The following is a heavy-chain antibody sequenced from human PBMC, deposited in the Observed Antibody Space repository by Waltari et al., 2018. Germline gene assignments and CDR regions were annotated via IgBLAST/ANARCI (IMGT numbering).Heavy chain of an antibody. V-gene: IGHV1-18*04. CDR1: GYTFTNYG. J-gene: IGHJ6*02. CDR2: ISAYNGIT. Sequence: QVQLVQSGAEVEKPGASVRVSCRASGYTFTNYGISWVRQVPGQGLEWMGWISAYNGITNYAQRLQGRVTLTTDTSTSTAYLDLRSQKSDDTAIYYCGRVALGSGFGPYFYYGMDVWGQGTTVTVSS. CDR3: GRVALGSGFGPYFYYGMDV. D-gene: IGHD6-19*01.